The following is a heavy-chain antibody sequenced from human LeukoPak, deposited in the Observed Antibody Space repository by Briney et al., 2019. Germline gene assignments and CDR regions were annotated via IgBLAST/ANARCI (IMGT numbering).Heavy chain of an antibody. CDR2: IKQDGSEK. Sequence: PGGSLRLSCAASGFTFSSYWMSWVREAPGKGLEWVADIKQDGSEKYYVDPVKGRFTISRDNAKDSLYLQMNSLRAEDTAVYYCAREYCSGGSCYFSMDVWGQGTTVTVSS. CDR1: GFTFSSYW. CDR3: AREYCSGGSCYFSMDV. J-gene: IGHJ6*02. D-gene: IGHD2-15*01. V-gene: IGHV3-7*01.